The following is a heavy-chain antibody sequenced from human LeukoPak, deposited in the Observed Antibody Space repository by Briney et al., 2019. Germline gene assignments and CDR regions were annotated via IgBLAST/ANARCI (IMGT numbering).Heavy chain of an antibody. J-gene: IGHJ5*02. Sequence: PGGSLRLSCAASGFTFSSYWMSWVRQAPGKGLEWVANIKQDGSEKYYVDSVKGRFTISGDNAKSSLYLQMNSLRAEDTAVYYCARAGYYDSSGYRWFDPWGQGTLVTVSS. CDR2: IKQDGSEK. CDR1: GFTFSSYW. CDR3: ARAGYYDSSGYRWFDP. D-gene: IGHD3-22*01. V-gene: IGHV3-7*03.